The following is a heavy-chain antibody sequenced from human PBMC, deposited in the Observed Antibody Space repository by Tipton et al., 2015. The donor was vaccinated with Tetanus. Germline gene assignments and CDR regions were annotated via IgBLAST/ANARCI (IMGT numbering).Heavy chain of an antibody. CDR1: GFTFDDYA. CDR2: ISWNSGSI. CDR3: AKDLTADPYSTHSYFDY. V-gene: IGHV3-9*01. D-gene: IGHD6-13*01. J-gene: IGHJ4*02. Sequence: SLRLSCAASGFTFDDYAMHWVRQAPGKGLEWVSGISWNSGSIGYADSVKGRFTLSRDNAKNSLSLQMNSLRAEDTALYYCAKDLTADPYSTHSYFDYWGQGTLVTVSS.